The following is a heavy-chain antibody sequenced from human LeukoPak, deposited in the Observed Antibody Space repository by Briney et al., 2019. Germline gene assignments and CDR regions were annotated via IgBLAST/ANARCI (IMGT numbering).Heavy chain of an antibody. Sequence: SETLSLTCTVSGGSISSGDYYWSWIRQPPGKGLEWIGSIYYSGSTYYNPSLKSRVTISVDTSKNQFSLKLSSVTAADTAVYYCARLEGDTAMAWGQGTLVTVSS. CDR3: ARLEGDTAMA. CDR1: GGSISSGDYY. V-gene: IGHV4-39*01. D-gene: IGHD5-18*01. J-gene: IGHJ5*02. CDR2: IYYSGST.